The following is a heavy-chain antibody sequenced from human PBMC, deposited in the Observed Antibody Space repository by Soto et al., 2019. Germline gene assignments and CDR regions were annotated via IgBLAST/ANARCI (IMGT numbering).Heavy chain of an antibody. D-gene: IGHD5-12*01. J-gene: IGHJ5*02. Sequence: SETLSLTCTVSGGSISSGGYYWSWIRQHPGKGLEWIGYIYYSGSTYYNPSLKSRVTISVDTSKNQFSLKLSSVTAADTAVYYCARTGSGYDYFLDPWGQGTLVTVSS. CDR3: ARTGSGYDYFLDP. CDR2: IYYSGST. V-gene: IGHV4-31*03. CDR1: GGSISSGGYY.